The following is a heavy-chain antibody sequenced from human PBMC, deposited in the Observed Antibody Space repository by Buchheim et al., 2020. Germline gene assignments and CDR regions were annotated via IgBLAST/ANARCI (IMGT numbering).Heavy chain of an antibody. CDR3: AKVAVAEQLVPNYYYYMDV. CDR1: GFTFSSYG. D-gene: IGHD6-6*01. Sequence: QVQLVESGGGVVQPGRSLRLSCAASGFTFSSYGMHWVRQAPGKGLEWVAVISYDGSNKYYADSVKGRFTISRDNSKNTLYLQMNSLRAEDTAVYYCAKVAVAEQLVPNYYYYMDVWGKGTT. CDR2: ISYDGSNK. J-gene: IGHJ6*03. V-gene: IGHV3-30*18.